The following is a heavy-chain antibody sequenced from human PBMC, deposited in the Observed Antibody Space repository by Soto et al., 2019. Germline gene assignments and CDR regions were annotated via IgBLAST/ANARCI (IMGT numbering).Heavy chain of an antibody. Sequence: EVQLVESGGGLVKPGESLRLSCTASGFNFGAFSLSWVRQAPGKGLEWVSSIDPTSTEIHYADSVEGRFSVYRDSTKNSLYLQRISLRFEDTGVYYCARDYLTGDPREAFDSWGQGTLVTVSS. V-gene: IGHV3-21*01. CDR3: ARDYLTGDPREAFDS. CDR1: GFNFGAFS. J-gene: IGHJ4*02. CDR2: IDPTSTEI. D-gene: IGHD7-27*01.